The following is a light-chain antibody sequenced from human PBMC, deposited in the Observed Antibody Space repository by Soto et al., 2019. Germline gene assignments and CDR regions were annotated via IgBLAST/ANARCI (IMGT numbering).Light chain of an antibody. CDR1: QSISTW. CDR2: KTS. CDR3: QQYQSYST. V-gene: IGKV1-5*03. Sequence: DIKMTQSPSTLSASVGDRVTITCRASQSISTWLAWYQQKPGEAPKLLIYKTSSLESGVPSRFSGSGSGTEFTLTISSLQPDDFATYYCQQYQSYSTFGQGTKLEIK. J-gene: IGKJ2*01.